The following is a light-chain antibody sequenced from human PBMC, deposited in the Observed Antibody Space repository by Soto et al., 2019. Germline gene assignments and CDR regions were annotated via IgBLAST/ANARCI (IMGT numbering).Light chain of an antibody. Sequence: AIRMTQSPSSFSASTGDRVTITCRASQGISSYLAWYQQKPGKAPKLLIYAASTLQSGVPLRFSGSGSGTDFTLTIRCLQPEDFATYYCQQYYSYPHTFGQGTKVEIK. CDR3: QQYYSYPHT. CDR2: AAS. CDR1: QGISSY. J-gene: IGKJ1*01. V-gene: IGKV1-8*01.